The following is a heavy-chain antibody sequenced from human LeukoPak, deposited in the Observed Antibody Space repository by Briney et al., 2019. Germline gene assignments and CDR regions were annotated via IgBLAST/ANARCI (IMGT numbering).Heavy chain of an antibody. CDR2: INHSGST. D-gene: IGHD4-17*01. V-gene: IGHV4-34*01. CDR1: GFTFSSYS. J-gene: IGHJ4*02. Sequence: GSLRLSCAASGFTFSSYSMNWVRQPPGKGLEWIGEINHSGSTNYNPSLKSRVTISVDTSKNQFSLKLSSVTAADTAVYYCARFRRGDYYFDYWGQGTLVTVSS. CDR3: ARFRRGDYYFDY.